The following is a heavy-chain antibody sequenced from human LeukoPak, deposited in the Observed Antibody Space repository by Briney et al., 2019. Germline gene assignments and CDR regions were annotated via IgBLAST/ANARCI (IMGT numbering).Heavy chain of an antibody. CDR2: ISYDGSNK. J-gene: IGHJ4*02. CDR1: GFTFSSYA. D-gene: IGHD3-3*01. V-gene: IGHV3-30-3*01. CDR3: ARAETDYDFWSGPDY. Sequence: PGGSLRLSCAASGFTFSSYAMHWVRQAPGKGLEWVAVISYDGSNKYYADSVKGRFTISRDNAKNTLYLQMNSLRAEDTAVYYCARAETDYDFWSGPDYWGQGTLVTVSS.